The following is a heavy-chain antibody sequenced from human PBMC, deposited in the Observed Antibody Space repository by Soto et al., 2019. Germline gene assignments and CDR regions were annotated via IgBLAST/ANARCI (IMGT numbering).Heavy chain of an antibody. Sequence: GEPLTICCHCSGYSFISYWIGWVRQLPGKGLEWMGIIYPGDSDTRYSPSFQGQVTISAGKSISTAYLQWSSLKASDTAMYYCAFPNRPYDISTGYYMYSWGQGNLVTFS. CDR3: AFPNRPYDISTGYYMYS. D-gene: IGHD3-9*01. J-gene: IGHJ4*02. V-gene: IGHV5-51*01. CDR2: IYPGDSDT. CDR1: GYSFISYW.